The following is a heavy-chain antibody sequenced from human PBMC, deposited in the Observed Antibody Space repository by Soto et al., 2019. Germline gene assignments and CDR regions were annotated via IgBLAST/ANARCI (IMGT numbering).Heavy chain of an antibody. V-gene: IGHV1-69*12. Sequence: QVQLVQSGAEVKKPGSSVTVSCKASGGTFGNSAISWVRQAPGQGIEWMGGIIPIFSTPDYAQKFQGRVTITADESTTTAYMELTSLKSEDTAVYYCARDKDRQQLGGNYYYGIDVWGQGTTVTVSS. J-gene: IGHJ6*02. CDR2: IIPIFSTP. D-gene: IGHD2-15*01. CDR1: GGTFGNSA. CDR3: ARDKDRQQLGGNYYYGIDV.